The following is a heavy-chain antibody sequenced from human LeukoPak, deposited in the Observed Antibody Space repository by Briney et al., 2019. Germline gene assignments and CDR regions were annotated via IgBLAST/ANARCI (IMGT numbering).Heavy chain of an antibody. D-gene: IGHD3-3*01. Sequence: GGSLRLSCAASGFTFSSYDMHWVRQAPGKGLEWVSTISVGAEYIFYADSVKGRFTISRDDSNNALYLQMHSLRAEDTALYYCASGPPFLKYFEYWGQGTLVTVSS. J-gene: IGHJ4*02. CDR2: ISVGAEYI. V-gene: IGHV3-23*01. CDR1: GFTFSSYD. CDR3: ASGPPFLKYFEY.